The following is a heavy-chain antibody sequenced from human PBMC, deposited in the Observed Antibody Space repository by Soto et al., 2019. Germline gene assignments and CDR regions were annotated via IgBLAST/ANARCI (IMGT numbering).Heavy chain of an antibody. CDR2: ITWNRGVI. Sequence: VQLVESGGGLVRPGGSLTLSCEASGFTFDDYAMHWVRQTPEKGLEWVSGITWNRGVIAYAAAVRGRFTISRDNAKSFLYLHMDSLRPEDTGFYYCAKASYDSSSYFFASWGQGTLVSVSS. CDR1: GFTFDDYA. D-gene: IGHD3-16*01. V-gene: IGHV3-9*01. J-gene: IGHJ4*02. CDR3: AKASYDSSSYFFAS.